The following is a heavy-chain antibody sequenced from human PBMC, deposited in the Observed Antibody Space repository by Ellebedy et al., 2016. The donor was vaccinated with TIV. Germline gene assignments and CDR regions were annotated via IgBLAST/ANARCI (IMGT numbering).Heavy chain of an antibody. J-gene: IGHJ6*03. D-gene: IGHD2-2*02. V-gene: IGHV4-34*01. CDR1: GGSFSGYY. CDR2: INHSGST. CDR3: ARVGYCSSTSCYTGYYYYYMDV. Sequence: GSLRLXCAVYGGSFSGYYWSWIRQPPGKGLVWIGEINHSGSTNYNPSLKSRVTISVDTSKNQFSLKLSSVTAADTAVYYCARVGYCSSTSCYTGYYYYYMDVWGKGTTVTVSS.